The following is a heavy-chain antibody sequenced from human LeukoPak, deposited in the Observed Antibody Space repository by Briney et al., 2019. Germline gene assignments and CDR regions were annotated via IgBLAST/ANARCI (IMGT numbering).Heavy chain of an antibody. V-gene: IGHV3-74*01. Sequence: GGSLRLSCAASGFMFSKSWMHWVRQVPGKGLVWGARIYNDGSTTNYADSVKGRFTISRENAKNSLYLQMNSLRAGDTAVYYCARDRGGGHMDVWGKGTTVTISS. J-gene: IGHJ6*03. CDR1: GFMFSKSW. D-gene: IGHD2-15*01. CDR3: ARDRGGGHMDV. CDR2: IYNDGSTT.